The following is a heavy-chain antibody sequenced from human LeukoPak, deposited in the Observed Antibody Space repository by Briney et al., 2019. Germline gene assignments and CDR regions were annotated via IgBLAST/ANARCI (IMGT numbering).Heavy chain of an antibody. CDR2: INPSGGST. V-gene: IGHV1-46*01. CDR1: GYTFTSYY. CDR3: ARDGMVAATPHNWFDP. Sequence: ASVKVSCKASGYTFTSYYMHWVRQAPGQGLEWMGIINPSGGSTSYAQKFQGRVTMTRDTSTSTVYMELSSLRSGDTAVYYCARDGMVAATPHNWFDPWGQGTLVTVSS. J-gene: IGHJ5*02. D-gene: IGHD2-15*01.